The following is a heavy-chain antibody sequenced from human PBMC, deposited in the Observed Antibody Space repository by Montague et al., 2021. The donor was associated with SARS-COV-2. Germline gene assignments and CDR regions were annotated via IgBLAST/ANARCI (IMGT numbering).Heavy chain of an antibody. CDR1: GFTVSSNY. J-gene: IGHJ6*02. D-gene: IGHD6-13*01. Sequence: SLRLSCAASGFTVSSNYMSWVRQAPGKGLEWVSVIYSGGSTYYADSVKGRFTISRGNSKNTLYLQMNSLRAEDTAVYYCARGGHSSSWYYYYGRDVWGQGTAVTVSS. CDR3: ARGGHSSSWYYYYGRDV. V-gene: IGHV3-53*01. CDR2: IYSGGST.